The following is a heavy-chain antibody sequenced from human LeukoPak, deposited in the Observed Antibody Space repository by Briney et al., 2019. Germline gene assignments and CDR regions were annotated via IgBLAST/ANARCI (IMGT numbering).Heavy chain of an antibody. D-gene: IGHD3-10*01. J-gene: IGHJ4*02. CDR1: GYSITSSSW. CDR2: IYHSGTT. Sequence: SDTLSLTCAVSGYSITSSSWWGWVRQPPGKGLEWIGYIYHSGTTYYNPSLQSRVTMSVDTSKNQFSLKLSSVTAVDTAVYYCARKENVYYYFDYWGQGTLVTVSS. CDR3: ARKENVYYYFDY. V-gene: IGHV4-28*01.